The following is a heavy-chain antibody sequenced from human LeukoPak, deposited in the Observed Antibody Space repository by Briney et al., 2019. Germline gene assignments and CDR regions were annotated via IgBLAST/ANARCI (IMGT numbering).Heavy chain of an antibody. V-gene: IGHV1-2*02. CDR3: ARELGYCSSTSCYYYFDY. J-gene: IGHJ4*02. Sequence: ASVKVSCKASGYTFTGYYMHWVRQAPGHGLEWMGWINPNSGGTNYAQKFQGRVTMTRDTSISTAYMELSRLRSDDTAVYYCARELGYCSSTSCYYYFDYWGQGTLVTVSS. CDR1: GYTFTGYY. D-gene: IGHD2-2*01. CDR2: INPNSGGT.